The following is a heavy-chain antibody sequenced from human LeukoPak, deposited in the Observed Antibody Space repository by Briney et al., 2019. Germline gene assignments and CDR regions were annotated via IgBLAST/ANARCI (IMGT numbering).Heavy chain of an antibody. CDR2: IYYSGST. Sequence: SETLSLTCTVSGGSISSSSYYWGWIRQPPGKGLEWIGYIYYSGSTNYNPSLKSRVTISVDTSKNQFSLKLSSVTAADTAVYYCARQLGNGYSSSWLNFDYWGQGTLVTVSS. CDR3: ARQLGNGYSSSWLNFDY. CDR1: GGSISSSSYY. J-gene: IGHJ4*02. D-gene: IGHD6-13*01. V-gene: IGHV4-61*05.